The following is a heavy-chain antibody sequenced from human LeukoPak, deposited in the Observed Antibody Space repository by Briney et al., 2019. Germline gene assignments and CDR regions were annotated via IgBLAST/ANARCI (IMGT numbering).Heavy chain of an antibody. D-gene: IGHD1-26*01. CDR3: AREPVGATASFDY. CDR1: GGSISSGSYY. Sequence: SQTLSLTCTVSGGSISSGSYYWSWIRQPAGKGLEWIGRICTSGSTNYNPSLKSRVTISVDTSKNQFSLKLSSVTAADTAVYYCAREPVGATASFDYWGQGTLVTVSS. J-gene: IGHJ4*02. V-gene: IGHV4-61*02. CDR2: ICTSGST.